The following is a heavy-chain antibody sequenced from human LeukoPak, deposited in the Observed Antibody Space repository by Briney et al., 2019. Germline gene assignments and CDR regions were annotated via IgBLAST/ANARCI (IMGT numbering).Heavy chain of an antibody. V-gene: IGHV3-74*01. CDR3: AKDRFTVASDGFDV. D-gene: IGHD4-23*01. CDR2: IKPDGST. Sequence: GGSLRLSCAASGFTFSSHWMHWVRQAPGKGLVWVSRIKPDGSTYYADSVKGRFTVSRDYAKNTLYLQMNSLTAEDTAVYYCAKDRFTVASDGFDVWGQGTMVIVSS. CDR1: GFTFSSHW. J-gene: IGHJ3*01.